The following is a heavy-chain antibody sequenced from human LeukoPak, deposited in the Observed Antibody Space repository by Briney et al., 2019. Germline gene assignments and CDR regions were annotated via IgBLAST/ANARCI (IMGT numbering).Heavy chain of an antibody. CDR2: INSDGSST. CDR1: GFTFSSYW. J-gene: IGHJ6*03. Sequence: GGSLRLSCAASGFTFSSYWMHWVRRAPGKGLVWVSRINSDGSSTSYADSVKGRFTISRGNAKNTLYLQMNSLRAEDTAVYYCARVATEYTQWLVRYYYYYMDVWGKGTTVTVSS. V-gene: IGHV3-74*01. D-gene: IGHD6-19*01. CDR3: ARVATEYTQWLVRYYYYYMDV.